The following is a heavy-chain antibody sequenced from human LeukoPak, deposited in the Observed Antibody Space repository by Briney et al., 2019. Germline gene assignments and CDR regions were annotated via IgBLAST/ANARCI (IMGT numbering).Heavy chain of an antibody. CDR3: AKDRESLLHIYYFDY. CDR1: GFTFSSYG. V-gene: IGHV3-30*18. Sequence: RTGGSLRLSCAASGFTFSSYGMHWVRQAPGKGLEWVAVISYDGSNKYYADSVKGRFTISRDNSKNTLYLQMNSLRAEDTAVYYCAKDRESLLHIYYFDYWGQGTLVTVSS. D-gene: IGHD2-15*01. J-gene: IGHJ4*02. CDR2: ISYDGSNK.